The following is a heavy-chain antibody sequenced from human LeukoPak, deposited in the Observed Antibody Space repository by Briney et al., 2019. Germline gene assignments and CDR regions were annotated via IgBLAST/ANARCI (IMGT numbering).Heavy chain of an antibody. V-gene: IGHV3-33*06. Sequence: GGSLRLSCAASGFTFSSYGMHWVRQAPGKGLEWVAVIWYDGSNKYYADSVKGRFTISRDNSKNTLYLQMNSLRAEDTAVYYCAKEGSEQHRRGLPGSAPWGQGTLVTVSP. CDR3: AKEGSEQHRRGLPGSAP. D-gene: IGHD6-13*01. CDR1: GFTFSSYG. CDR2: IWYDGSNK. J-gene: IGHJ5*02.